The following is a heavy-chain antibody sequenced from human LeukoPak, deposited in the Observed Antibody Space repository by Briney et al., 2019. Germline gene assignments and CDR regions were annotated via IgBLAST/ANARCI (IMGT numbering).Heavy chain of an antibody. CDR3: AKAGSGGWYLDY. D-gene: IGHD6-19*01. V-gene: IGHV3-9*01. J-gene: IGHJ4*02. CDR2: ISWNSGSI. Sequence: RFLRFSSAASGYTFDDYTMYWVRHAPGKSLEWVSGISWNSGSIGYADSVKGRFTISRDNAKNSLYLQMNSLRAEDTALYYCAKAGSGGWYLDYWGQGTLVTVSS. CDR1: GYTFDDYT.